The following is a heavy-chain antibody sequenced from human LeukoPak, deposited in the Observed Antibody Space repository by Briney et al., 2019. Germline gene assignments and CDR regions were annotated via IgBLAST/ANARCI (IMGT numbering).Heavy chain of an antibody. CDR2: IIPIVGTA. J-gene: IGHJ6*03. CDR3: ARCLVVVPAESYYYYMDV. V-gene: IGHV1-69*05. D-gene: IGHD2-2*01. Sequence: GASVKVSCKASGGTFSSYAISWVRQAPGQGLEWMGVIIPIVGTANYAQKFQGRVTITTDESTSTAYMALSSLRSEDTAVYYCARCLVVVPAESYYYYMDVWGKGTTVIVSS. CDR1: GGTFSSYA.